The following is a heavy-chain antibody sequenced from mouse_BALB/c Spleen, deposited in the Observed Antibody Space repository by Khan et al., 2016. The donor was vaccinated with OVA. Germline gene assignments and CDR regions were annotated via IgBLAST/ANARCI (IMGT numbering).Heavy chain of an antibody. Sequence: IQLVQSGPELMKPGTSVKISCKASGYSFTSYYIHWVKQSHGKSLEWIGYIDPFNGDTTYNQKFKGKATLTVDKSSSTAYMHLSSLPSEDSAVYYCARHGYVACFAYWGQGTLVTVSA. CDR3: ARHGYVACFAY. CDR1: GYSFTSYY. J-gene: IGHJ3*01. CDR2: IDPFNGDT. V-gene: IGHV1S135*01. D-gene: IGHD2-2*01.